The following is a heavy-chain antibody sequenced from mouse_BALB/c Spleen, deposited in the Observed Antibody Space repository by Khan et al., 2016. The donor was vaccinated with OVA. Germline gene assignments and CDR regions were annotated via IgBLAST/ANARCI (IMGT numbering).Heavy chain of an antibody. CDR1: GYTFTSYV. CDR2: INPYNDGT. Sequence: MQLEESGPELVKPGASVTMSCKASGYTFTSYVMHWVQQKPGQGLEWIGYINPYNDGTKYNEKFKGKATLTSDKSSSTAYMELSSLTSEDSAVYYCASEGFAYWGQGTLVTVSA. V-gene: IGHV1S136*01. CDR3: ASEGFAY. J-gene: IGHJ3*01.